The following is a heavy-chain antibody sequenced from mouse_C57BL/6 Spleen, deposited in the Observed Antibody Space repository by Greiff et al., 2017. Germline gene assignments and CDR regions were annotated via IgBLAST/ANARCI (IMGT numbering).Heavy chain of an antibody. CDR1: GFTFSSYA. CDR3: TRGEGYYYGPWYFDV. D-gene: IGHD1-1*01. V-gene: IGHV5-9-1*02. J-gene: IGHJ1*03. CDR2: ISSGGDYI. Sequence: DVHLVESGEGLVKPGGSLKLSCAASGFTFSSYAMSWVRQTPEKRLEWVAYISSGGDYIYYADTVKGRFTISRDNARNTLYLQMSSLKSEDTAMYYCTRGEGYYYGPWYFDVWGTGTTVTVSS.